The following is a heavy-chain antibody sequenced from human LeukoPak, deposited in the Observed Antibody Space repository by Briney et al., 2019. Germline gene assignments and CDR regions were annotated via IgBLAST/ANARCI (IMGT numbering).Heavy chain of an antibody. V-gene: IGHV4-61*09. Sequence: SETLSLTCTVSGGSISSGSYYWSWIRQPAGKGLEWIGHIYTSGSTNYNPSLKSRVTISVDTSKNQFSLKLSSVTATDTAVYYCARTPYVPYSWELRPADAFDIWGQGTMVTVSS. D-gene: IGHD1-26*01. CDR3: ARTPYVPYSWELRPADAFDI. J-gene: IGHJ3*02. CDR2: IYTSGST. CDR1: GGSISSGSYY.